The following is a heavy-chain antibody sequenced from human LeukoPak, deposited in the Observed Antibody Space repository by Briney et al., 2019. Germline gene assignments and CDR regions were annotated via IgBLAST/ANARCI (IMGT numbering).Heavy chain of an antibody. Sequence: PSQTLSLTCSVSGVSISSGSYYWSWIRQPAGKGLEWIGRIYSSGNTNYNPSLKSRVTISVDTSKNQFSLKLGSVTAADTAVYYCAGLHAGSSTSEYFDYWGQGSLVTVSS. CDR3: AGLHAGSSTSEYFDY. CDR2: IYSSGNT. J-gene: IGHJ4*02. D-gene: IGHD3-10*01. V-gene: IGHV4-61*02. CDR1: GVSISSGSYY.